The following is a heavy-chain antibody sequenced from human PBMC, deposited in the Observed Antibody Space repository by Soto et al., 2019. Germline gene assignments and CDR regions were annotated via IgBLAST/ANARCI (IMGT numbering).Heavy chain of an antibody. CDR3: ARVAAWGLLGSAFDI. V-gene: IGHV3-23*01. Sequence: GGSLRLSCAASGFTFSSYAMTWVRQAPGKGLEWVSTITGSAINTYYPDSVKGRFIISRDNSRNTLFLQMNSLRAEDTALYYCARVAAWGLLGSAFDIWGQGTMVTVSS. J-gene: IGHJ3*02. D-gene: IGHD1-26*01. CDR2: ITGSAINT. CDR1: GFTFSSYA.